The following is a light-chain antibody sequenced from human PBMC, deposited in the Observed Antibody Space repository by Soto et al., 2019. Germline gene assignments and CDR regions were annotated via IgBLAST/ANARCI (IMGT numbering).Light chain of an antibody. CDR3: YTYARGSTSL. V-gene: IGLV2-23*01. Sequence: QSVLTQPASVSGSPGQSITISCTGTSSDVGSYSLLSWYQHHPGKAPKLIIYEDIKGPSGVSNRFSGSKSGNTASLRISGLQAEDEADYYSYTYARGSTSLFGPGPKVTVL. CDR2: EDI. J-gene: IGLJ1*01. CDR1: SSDVGSYSL.